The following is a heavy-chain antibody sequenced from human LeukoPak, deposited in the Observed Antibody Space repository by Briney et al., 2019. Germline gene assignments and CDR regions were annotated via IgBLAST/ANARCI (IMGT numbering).Heavy chain of an antibody. J-gene: IGHJ6*03. CDR2: ITSDSAFM. CDR1: GFNLKTYS. D-gene: IGHD3-16*01. CDR3: ARDLTSAYWTPGGYYYYMDV. V-gene: IGHV3-48*01. Sequence: PGGSLKLSCAASGFNLKTYSINWVRQAPGKGLEWISYITSDSAFMYYADSVKSRFTISRDNAKNSVYLQMHSLRVEDTAVYYCARDLTSAYWTPGGYYYYMDVWGKGTTVTVSS.